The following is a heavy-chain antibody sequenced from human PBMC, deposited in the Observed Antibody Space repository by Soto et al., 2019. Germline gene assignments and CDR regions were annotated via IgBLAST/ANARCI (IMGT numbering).Heavy chain of an antibody. D-gene: IGHD3-10*01. J-gene: IGHJ6*02. Sequence: GESLKISCKGSGYSFTSYWIGWVRQMPGKGLEWMGIIYPGDSDTRYSPSFQGQVTISADKSISTAYLQWSSLKASDTAMYYCARQGYYGSGSYLQYYYYGMDVWGQGTTVTV. CDR2: IYPGDSDT. CDR1: GYSFTSYW. V-gene: IGHV5-51*01. CDR3: ARQGYYGSGSYLQYYYYGMDV.